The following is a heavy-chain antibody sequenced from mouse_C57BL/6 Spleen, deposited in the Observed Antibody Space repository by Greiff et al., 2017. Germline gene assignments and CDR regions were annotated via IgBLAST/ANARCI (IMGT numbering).Heavy chain of an antibody. CDR3: ARRWDGGFAY. V-gene: IGHV1-18*01. J-gene: IGHJ3*01. CDR1: GYTFTDYN. D-gene: IGHD4-1*01. Sequence: VQLQQSGPELVKPGASVKIPRKASGYTFTDYNMDWVKQSHGKSLEWIGDINPNNGGTIYNQKFKGKATLTVDKSSSTAYMELRSLTSEDTAVYYCARRWDGGFAYWGQGTLVTVSA. CDR2: INPNNGGT.